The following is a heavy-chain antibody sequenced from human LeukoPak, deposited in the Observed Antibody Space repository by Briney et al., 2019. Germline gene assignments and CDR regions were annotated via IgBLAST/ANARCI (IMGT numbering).Heavy chain of an antibody. D-gene: IGHD1-7*01. Sequence: GGSLRLSCAASGFTFNNYAMSWVRQAPGKGLEWVSAISGTGAGTYYADSVKGRSTISRDNSKNTLYLQMNSLRAEDTAVYYCAKEGGTGTRFDYWGQGTLVTVSS. CDR1: GFTFNNYA. V-gene: IGHV3-23*01. CDR3: AKEGGTGTRFDY. CDR2: ISGTGAGT. J-gene: IGHJ4*02.